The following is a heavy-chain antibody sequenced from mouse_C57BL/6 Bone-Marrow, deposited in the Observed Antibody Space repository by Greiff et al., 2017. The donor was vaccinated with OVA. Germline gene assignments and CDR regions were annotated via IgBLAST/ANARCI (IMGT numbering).Heavy chain of an antibody. CDR1: GFTFTAYY. J-gene: IGHJ4*01. Sequence: EVKLVESGGGLVQPGGSLSLSCAASGFTFTAYYMSWVRQPPGKALEWLGFIRNKANGYTTEYSASVKGRFTISRDNSQSILYLQMNALRAEDSATYYCARYIGSLYAMDYWGQGTSVTVSS. D-gene: IGHD1-1*02. CDR3: ARYIGSLYAMDY. CDR2: IRNKANGYTT. V-gene: IGHV7-3*01.